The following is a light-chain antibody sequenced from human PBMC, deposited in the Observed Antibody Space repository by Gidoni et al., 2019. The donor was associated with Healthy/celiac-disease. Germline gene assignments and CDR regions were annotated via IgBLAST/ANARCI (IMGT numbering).Light chain of an antibody. Sequence: DIQMTQSPSSLSASVGDRVTITCQASQDISNYLNWYQQKPGKAPKLLIYDASNLETGVPSRFSRSGSGTDFTFTISSLQPEDIATYYCQQYDNLPFTFXGXTKVEIK. CDR3: QQYDNLPFT. CDR1: QDISNY. CDR2: DAS. J-gene: IGKJ4*01. V-gene: IGKV1-33*01.